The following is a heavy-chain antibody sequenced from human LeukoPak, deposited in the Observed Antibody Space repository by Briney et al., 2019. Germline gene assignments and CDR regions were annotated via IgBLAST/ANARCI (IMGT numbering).Heavy chain of an antibody. D-gene: IGHD6-13*01. V-gene: IGHV3-21*01. CDR3: ARLTVYSIAADDAFDI. CDR1: GFTFINYG. Sequence: GSLRLSCAASGFTFINYGMNWVRQAPGKGLEWVSSISSSSSYIYYADSVKGRFTISRDNAKNSLYLQMNSLRAEDTAVYYCARLTVYSIAADDAFDIWGQGTMVTVSS. J-gene: IGHJ3*02. CDR2: ISSSSSYI.